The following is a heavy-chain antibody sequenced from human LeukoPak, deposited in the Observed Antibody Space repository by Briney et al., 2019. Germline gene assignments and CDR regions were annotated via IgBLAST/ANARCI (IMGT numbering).Heavy chain of an antibody. V-gene: IGHV3-7*01. D-gene: IGHD2-2*01. J-gene: IGHJ4*02. CDR2: IKQDGSEE. Sequence: GGSLRLSCAASGFTSSSYYMSWVRQAPGKGPEWVANIKQDGSEEYYVDFVKGRFTISRDNAKNSLYLQMNSLRAEDTAVYYCGRDGVSAAMDYWGQGTLVTVSS. CDR1: GFTSSSYY. CDR3: GRDGVSAAMDY.